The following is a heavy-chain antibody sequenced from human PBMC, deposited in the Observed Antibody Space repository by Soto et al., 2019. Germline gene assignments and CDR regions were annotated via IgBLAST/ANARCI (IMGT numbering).Heavy chain of an antibody. CDR2: IIPIFGTA. CDR3: ARGTSSSWYAPYYYGMDV. J-gene: IGHJ6*02. V-gene: IGHV1-69*12. Sequence: QVQLVQSGAEVKKPGSSVKVSCKASGGTFSSYAISWVRQAPGQGLEWMGGIIPIFGTADYAQKFQGRVTITADESTSTAYMELSSLRSEDTAVYYCARGTSSSWYAPYYYGMDVWGQGTTVTVSS. D-gene: IGHD6-13*01. CDR1: GGTFSSYA.